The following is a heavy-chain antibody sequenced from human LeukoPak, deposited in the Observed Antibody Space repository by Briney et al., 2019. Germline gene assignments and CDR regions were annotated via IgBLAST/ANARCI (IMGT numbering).Heavy chain of an antibody. J-gene: IGHJ4*02. CDR1: GGSVSSGSYY. D-gene: IGHD6-13*01. V-gene: IGHV4-39*01. CDR3: ARTRGGAGMALTFHFDY. CDR2: IYYSGGT. Sequence: PSETLSLTCTVSGGSVSSGSYYWGWIRQPPGKGLEWIGTIYYSGGTYHNPSLESRVTISVDTSKNHFSLKLSSVTAADTAVYYCARTRGGAGMALTFHFDYWGQGTLVTVSS.